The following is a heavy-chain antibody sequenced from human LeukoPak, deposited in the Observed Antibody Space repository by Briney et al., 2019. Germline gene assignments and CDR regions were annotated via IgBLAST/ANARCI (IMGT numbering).Heavy chain of an antibody. D-gene: IGHD6-6*01. CDR2: ISGGGENT. V-gene: IGHV3-23*01. CDR1: GSTFSSYS. J-gene: IGHJ4*02. Sequence: GGSLRLSCVASGSTFSSYSMTWVRQAPGKGLEWVSAISGGGENTYYADSVKGRFTISRGNSKNTLYLQMHSLRAEDTAVYYCARRIAARPWSPPFDYWGQGTLVTVSS. CDR3: ARRIAARPWSPPFDY.